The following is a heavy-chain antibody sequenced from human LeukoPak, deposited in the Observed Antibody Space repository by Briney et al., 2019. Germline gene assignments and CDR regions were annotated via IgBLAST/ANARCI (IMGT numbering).Heavy chain of an antibody. CDR2: IWYDGSNK. CDR3: ARGRYDILTGYYYDY. V-gene: IGHV3-33*01. D-gene: IGHD3-9*01. Sequence: GGSLRLSCAASGFTFSSYGTHWVRQAPGKGLEWVAVIWYDGSNKYYADSVKGRFTISRDNSKNTLYLQMNSLRAEDTAVYYCARGRYDILTGYYYDYWGQGTLVTVSS. CDR1: GFTFSSYG. J-gene: IGHJ4*02.